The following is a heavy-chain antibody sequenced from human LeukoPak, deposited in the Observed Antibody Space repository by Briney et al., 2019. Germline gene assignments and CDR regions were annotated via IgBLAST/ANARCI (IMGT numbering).Heavy chain of an antibody. Sequence: PSETLSLTCTVSGYSISSGYYWGWFRQPPGKGLEWIGSIYHVGTTSYNPSLKSRVTISVDTSKNHFSLKLNSVTAADTAVYYCARDARGGNSYYFDYWGQGTLVTVSS. V-gene: IGHV4-38-2*02. CDR3: ARDARGGNSYYFDY. CDR2: IYHVGTT. CDR1: GYSISSGYY. J-gene: IGHJ4*02. D-gene: IGHD4-23*01.